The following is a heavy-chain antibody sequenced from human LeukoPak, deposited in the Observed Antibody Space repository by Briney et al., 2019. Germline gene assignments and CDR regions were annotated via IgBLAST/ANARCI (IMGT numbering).Heavy chain of an antibody. J-gene: IGHJ4*02. V-gene: IGHV3-33*08. CDR3: ARSQHPPRSRGPPQYSSGWYGY. D-gene: IGHD6-19*01. Sequence: GGSLRLSCVDSGFTFSSHWMSWVRQAPGKGLEWVAFIWYDGTNQYYTDSVKGRFTISRDNSKNTLYLQMNSLRAADTAVYYCARSQHPPRSRGPPQYSSGWYGYWGQGTLVTVSS. CDR2: IWYDGTNQ. CDR1: GFTFSSHW.